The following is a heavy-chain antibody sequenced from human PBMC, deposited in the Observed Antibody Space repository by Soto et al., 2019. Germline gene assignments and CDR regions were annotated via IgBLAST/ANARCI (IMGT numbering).Heavy chain of an antibody. CDR3: ASEGYYCSSTSCYTGWFDP. D-gene: IGHD2-2*02. CDR1: GFTFSSYA. CDR2: ISYDGSNK. J-gene: IGHJ5*02. V-gene: IGHV3-30-3*01. Sequence: QVQLVESGGGVVQPGRSLRLSCAASGFTFSSYAMHWVRQAPGKGLEWVAVISYDGSNKYYADSVKGRFTISRDNSKNPLYLQMNSLRAEDTAVYYCASEGYYCSSTSCYTGWFDPWGQGTLVTVSS.